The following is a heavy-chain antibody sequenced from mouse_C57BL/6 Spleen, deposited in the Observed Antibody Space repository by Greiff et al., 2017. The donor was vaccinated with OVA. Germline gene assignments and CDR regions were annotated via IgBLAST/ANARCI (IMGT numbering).Heavy chain of an antibody. J-gene: IGHJ3*01. D-gene: IGHD2-5*01. CDR3: TRVSHSNYVPFAY. CDR1: GYTFTDYE. CDR2: IDPETGGT. V-gene: IGHV1-15*01. Sequence: VQGVESGAELVRPGASVTLSCKASGYTFTDYEMHWVKQTPVHGLEWIGAIDPETGGTAYNQKFKGKAILTADKSSSTAYMELRSLTSEDSAVYYCTRVSHSNYVPFAYWGQGTLVTVSA.